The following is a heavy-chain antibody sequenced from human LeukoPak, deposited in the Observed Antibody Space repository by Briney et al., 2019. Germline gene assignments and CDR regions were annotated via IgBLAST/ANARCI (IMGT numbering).Heavy chain of an antibody. CDR3: ARDYYGSGSYYPPPEALDAFDI. CDR2: INPNSGGT. CDR1: GYTLTELS. J-gene: IGHJ3*02. Sequence: ASVKVSCTVSGYTLTELSMHWVRQAPGQGLEWMGWINPNSGGTNYAQKFQGRVTMTKDTSISTAYMELSRLRSGDTAVYYCARDYYGSGSYYPPPEALDAFDIWGQGTMVTVSS. V-gene: IGHV1-2*02. D-gene: IGHD3-10*01.